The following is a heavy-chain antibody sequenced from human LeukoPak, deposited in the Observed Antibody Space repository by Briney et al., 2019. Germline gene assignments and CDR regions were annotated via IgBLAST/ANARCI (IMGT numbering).Heavy chain of an antibody. Sequence: GASVKVSCKVSGYTLTELSMHWVRQAPGKGLEWVGGFDPEDGETIYAQKFQGRVTMTEDTSTDTAYMELSSLRSEDTAVYYCATGVGGEGYYFDYWGQGTLVTVSS. J-gene: IGHJ4*02. CDR3: ATGVGGEGYYFDY. V-gene: IGHV1-24*01. CDR2: FDPEDGET. CDR1: GYTLTELS. D-gene: IGHD6-19*01.